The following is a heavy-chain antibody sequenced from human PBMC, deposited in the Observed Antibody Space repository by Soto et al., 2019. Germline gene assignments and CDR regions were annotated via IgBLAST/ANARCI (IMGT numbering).Heavy chain of an antibody. V-gene: IGHV1-69*01. CDR3: ARDLGYSSGSRDDAFDI. D-gene: IGHD6-19*01. CDR1: GGTFSSYA. CDR2: IIPIFGTA. J-gene: IGHJ3*02. Sequence: QVQLVQSGAEVKKPGSSVKVSCKASGGTFSSYAISWVRQAPGQGLEWMGGIIPIFGTANYAQKFQGRVTITADESTSTAYMELSSLRSEVTAVYYCARDLGYSSGSRDDAFDIWGQGTMVTVSS.